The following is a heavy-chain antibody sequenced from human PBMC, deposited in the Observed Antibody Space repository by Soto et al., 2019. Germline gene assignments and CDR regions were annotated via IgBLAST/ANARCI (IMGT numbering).Heavy chain of an antibody. V-gene: IGHV4-59*01. D-gene: IGHD2-2*01. J-gene: IGHJ6*03. CDR3: ARVTYASSRDYYYYYMDV. CDR2: IYYSWST. CDR1: GGSISSYY. Sequence: SETLSLTCTVSGGSISSYYWSWIRQPPGKGLEWIGYIYYSWSTNYNPSLKSRVTISVDTSKNQFSLKLSSVTAADTAVYYFARVTYASSRDYYYYYMDVWGKGTTVTVSS.